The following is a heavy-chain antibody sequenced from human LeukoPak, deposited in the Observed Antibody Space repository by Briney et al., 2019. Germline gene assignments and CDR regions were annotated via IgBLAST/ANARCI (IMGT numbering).Heavy chain of an antibody. CDR2: ISSSGSTI. Sequence: GGSLGLSCAASGFTFSDYYMSWIRQAPGKGLEWVSYISSSGSTIYYADSVKGRFTISRDNAKNSLYLQMNSLRAEDTAVYYCARARPYCSGGSCYSIRWGQGTLVTVSS. D-gene: IGHD2-15*01. V-gene: IGHV3-11*01. CDR3: ARARPYCSGGSCYSIR. CDR1: GFTFSDYY. J-gene: IGHJ4*02.